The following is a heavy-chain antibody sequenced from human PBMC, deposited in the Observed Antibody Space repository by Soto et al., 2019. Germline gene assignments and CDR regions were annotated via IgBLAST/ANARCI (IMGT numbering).Heavy chain of an antibody. D-gene: IGHD3-22*01. CDR2: IIPIFGTA. J-gene: IGHJ2*01. Sequence: ASVKVSCKASGGTFSSYAISWVRQAPGQGLEWMGGIIPIFGTANYAQKFQGRVTITADESTSTAYMELSSLRSEDTAVYYCARDPGLRSSGFDWYFDLWGRGTLVTVSS. CDR3: ARDPGLRSSGFDWYFDL. CDR1: GGTFSSYA. V-gene: IGHV1-69*13.